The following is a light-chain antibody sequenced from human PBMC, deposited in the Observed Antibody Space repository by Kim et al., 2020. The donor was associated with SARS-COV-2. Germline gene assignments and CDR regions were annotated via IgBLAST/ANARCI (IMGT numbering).Light chain of an antibody. CDR2: EGS. Sequence: QSVLTQPASVSGSPGQSITISCTGTSSDVGTYNLVSWYQQHPGKAPKLMIYEGSKRPSGVSNRFSGSKSGNTASLTISGLQAADEADYYCCSYAGRSTWVFGRGTQLTVL. V-gene: IGLV2-23*01. CDR3: CSYAGRSTWV. CDR1: SSDVGTYNL. J-gene: IGLJ3*02.